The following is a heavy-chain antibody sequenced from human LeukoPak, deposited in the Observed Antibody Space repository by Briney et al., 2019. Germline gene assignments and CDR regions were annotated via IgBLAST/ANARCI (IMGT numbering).Heavy chain of an antibody. J-gene: IGHJ4*02. D-gene: IGHD1-1*01. CDR2: IWYDGSNK. CDR1: GFTFSSYG. V-gene: IGHV3-33*01. CDR3: ARAPQYQLIDY. Sequence: GGSLRLSCAASGFTFSSYGTHWVRQAPGKGLEWVAVIWYDGSNKCYADSVKGRFTISRDNSKNTLYLQMNSLRAEDTAVYYCARAPQYQLIDYWGQGTLVTVSS.